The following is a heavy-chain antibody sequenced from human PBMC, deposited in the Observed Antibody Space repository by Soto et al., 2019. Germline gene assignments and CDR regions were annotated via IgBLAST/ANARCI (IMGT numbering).Heavy chain of an antibody. CDR2: ISDDEIDK. J-gene: IGHJ6*02. V-gene: IGHV3-30*18. Sequence: QGQLVESGGGVVQPGRSLRLSCAASGFTFTSHAMHWVRQTPGKGLEWVAAISDDEIDKKYASSVKGRFTVSRDNVKTTLSLQMNSLRPEDTAVYYCAKDSGYQLPDNYFYYGLDVWGQGTTVTVSS. CDR3: AKDSGYQLPDNYFYYGLDV. D-gene: IGHD2-2*01. CDR1: GFTFTSHA.